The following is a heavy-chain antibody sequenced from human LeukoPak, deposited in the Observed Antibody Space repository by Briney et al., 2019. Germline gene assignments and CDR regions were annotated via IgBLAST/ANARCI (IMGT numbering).Heavy chain of an antibody. CDR3: ALQPPRHDFWSGSVNGHPTALSLDHWFDP. V-gene: IGHV3-23*01. CDR2: MSASGDST. Sequence: GGSLRLSCAASGFSFISYAMTWVRQAPGKGLEWVSGMSASGDSTNYADSVKGRFTISRDNSKDTLYLQMKSLRADDTAVYYCALQPPRHDFWSGSVNGHPTALSLDHWFDPWGQGTLVTVSS. J-gene: IGHJ5*02. D-gene: IGHD3-3*01. CDR1: GFSFISYA.